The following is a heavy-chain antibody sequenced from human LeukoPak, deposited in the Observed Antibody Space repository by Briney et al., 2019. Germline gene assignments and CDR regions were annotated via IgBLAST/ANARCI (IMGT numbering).Heavy chain of an antibody. D-gene: IGHD3-10*01. CDR1: GYSFTSYW. CDR2: IDPSDSYT. J-gene: IGHJ4*02. V-gene: IGHV5-10-1*01. Sequence: GESLQISCQGSGYSFTSYWISWVRQMPGKGLEWMGRIDPSDSYTNYSPSFQGHVTISADKSISTAYLQWSSLKASDTAMYYCARHVYGSGSYFILFDYWGQGTLVTVSS. CDR3: ARHVYGSGSYFILFDY.